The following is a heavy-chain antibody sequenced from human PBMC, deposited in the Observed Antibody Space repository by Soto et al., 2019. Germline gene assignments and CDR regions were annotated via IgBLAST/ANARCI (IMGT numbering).Heavy chain of an antibody. CDR2: IYYSGST. CDR3: ASHIAAAGTRWFDP. J-gene: IGHJ5*02. CDR1: GGSISSGGYY. Sequence: SETLSLTCTVSGGSISSGGYYWSWIRQHPGKGLEWIGYIYYSGSTYYNPSLKSRVTISVDTSKNQFSLKLSSVTAADTAVYYCASHIAAAGTRWFDPWGQGTLVTVSS. V-gene: IGHV4-31*03. D-gene: IGHD6-13*01.